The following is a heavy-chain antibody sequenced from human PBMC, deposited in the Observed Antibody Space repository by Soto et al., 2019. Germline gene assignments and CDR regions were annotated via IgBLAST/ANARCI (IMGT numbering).Heavy chain of an antibody. CDR1: GDSISSGNKY. Sequence: SETLSLTCTVSGDSISSGNKYWSWIRQPPGKGLEWIGYIFSSGTTYYNPSLKSRLTMSLDTSQNQFSLKLNSVTDADTAVYYCASCASPFDYYYAMDFWGQGTTVTVSS. CDR3: ASCASPFDYYYAMDF. D-gene: IGHD3-16*01. CDR2: IFSSGTT. J-gene: IGHJ6*02. V-gene: IGHV4-30-4*01.